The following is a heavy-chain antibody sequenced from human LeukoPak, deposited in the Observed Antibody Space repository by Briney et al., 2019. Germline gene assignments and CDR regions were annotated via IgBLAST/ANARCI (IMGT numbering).Heavy chain of an antibody. CDR3: ARAQEGCSRASCYLEP. V-gene: IGHV4-4*02. D-gene: IGHD2-2*01. CDR2: MHHSGRT. Sequence: SETLSLTCAISGASISSTNWWFWVRQPPGKGLEWIGEMHHSGRTNYNPSLKSRITISVDKSKNQVFLRLNSVAAADTALYYCARAQEGCSRASCYLEPWGQGTLVTVSS. CDR1: GASISSTNW. J-gene: IGHJ5*02.